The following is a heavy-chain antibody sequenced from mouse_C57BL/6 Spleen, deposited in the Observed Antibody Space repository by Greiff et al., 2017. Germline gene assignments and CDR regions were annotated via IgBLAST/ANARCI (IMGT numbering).Heavy chain of an antibody. CDR2: IDPETGGT. CDR3: TNYDYEGDY. J-gene: IGHJ2*01. V-gene: IGHV1-15*01. CDR1: GYTFTDYE. D-gene: IGHD2-4*01. Sequence: VQLQQSGAELVRPGASVTLSCKASGYTFTDYEMHWVKQTPVHGLEWIGAIDPETGGTAYNQKFKGKAILTADKSSSTAYMERRSLTSEDSAVYYCTNYDYEGDYWGQGTTLTVSS.